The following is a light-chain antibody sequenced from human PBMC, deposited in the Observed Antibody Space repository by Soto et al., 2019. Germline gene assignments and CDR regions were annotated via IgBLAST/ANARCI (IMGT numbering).Light chain of an antibody. CDR2: GVS. CDR1: QSLLYSDGKTY. CDR3: MQSVQAPWT. J-gene: IGKJ1*01. V-gene: IGKV2D-29*01. Sequence: EIVLTQTPLSLSVTPGQPASISCRSSQSLLYSDGKTYLYWYLQKAGQPPQLLIYGVSNRFSGVPDRFSGSGSGTDFTPKISRVEAEDVGVYYCMQSVQAPWTFGQGTKVEIK.